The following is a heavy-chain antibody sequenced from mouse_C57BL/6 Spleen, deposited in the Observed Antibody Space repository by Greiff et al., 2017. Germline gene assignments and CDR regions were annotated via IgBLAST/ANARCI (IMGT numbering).Heavy chain of an antibody. CDR3: AREGSDYDVNYAMDY. CDR2: ISSGGIYT. V-gene: IGHV5-6*01. J-gene: IGHJ4*01. D-gene: IGHD2-4*01. Sequence: EVQVVESGGDLVKPGGSLKLSCAAPGFTFSSYGMSWVRRTPDKRVEWVATISSGGIYTYYPASVKGRFTISRDNAKNPLDLQMSSLKSEDTAMYYCAREGSDYDVNYAMDYWGQGTSVTVSS. CDR1: GFTFSSYG.